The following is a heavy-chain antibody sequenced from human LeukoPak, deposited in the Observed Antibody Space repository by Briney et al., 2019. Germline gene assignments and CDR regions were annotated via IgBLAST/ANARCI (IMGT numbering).Heavy chain of an antibody. V-gene: IGHV1-2*02. CDR2: INPNSGVT. Sequence: VASVKVSCKASGYTFTGYYMHWVRQAPGQGLEWMGWINPNSGVTKYAQKFQGRVTMTRDTSISTDYLELNRLSSDDSAVFYCARQADNNWFDSWGQGTLVTVSS. CDR1: GYTFTGYY. J-gene: IGHJ5*01. CDR3: ARQADNNWFDS. D-gene: IGHD2-15*01.